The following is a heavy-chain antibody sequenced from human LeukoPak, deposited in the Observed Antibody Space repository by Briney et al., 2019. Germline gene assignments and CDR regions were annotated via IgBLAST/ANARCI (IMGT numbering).Heavy chain of an antibody. Sequence: SETLSLTCTVSGGSIGSYFWTWIRQPPGKGLEWIGYIYYSGSTSYNPSLKSRVTMSVDTSKNQFSLNLNSVTAADTAVYYCARGYLDWFDPWGQGTLVTVSS. CDR3: ARGYLDWFDP. V-gene: IGHV4-59*01. CDR1: GGSIGSYF. CDR2: IYYSGST. D-gene: IGHD1-26*01. J-gene: IGHJ5*02.